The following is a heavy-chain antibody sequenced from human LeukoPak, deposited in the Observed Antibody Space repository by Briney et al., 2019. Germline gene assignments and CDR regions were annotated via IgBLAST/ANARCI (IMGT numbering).Heavy chain of an antibody. CDR2: ISNDGSRK. D-gene: IGHD3-3*01. Sequence: GGSLRLSCAPSGFTFSRHGMHWVRQAPGKGLEWVAIISNDGSRKYYAHSVEGRFTISRDNSENTLYLQMDSLRAEDTAVYYCARDRAWNYFDYWGQGILVTVSS. V-gene: IGHV3-30*03. CDR1: GFTFSRHG. J-gene: IGHJ4*02. CDR3: ARDRAWNYFDY.